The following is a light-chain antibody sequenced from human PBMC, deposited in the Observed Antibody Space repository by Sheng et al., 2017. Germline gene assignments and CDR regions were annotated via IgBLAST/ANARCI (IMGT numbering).Light chain of an antibody. Sequence: EIVLTQSPGTLSLSPGDRATLSCRASQSFSNNYLAWYQQKPGQAPRLLIYGASSRATGVPDRFSGSGSGTDFTLTIGRLEPEIVVYFCXQYGSSPETFGQGTKVEMK. CDR2: GAS. V-gene: IGKV3-20*01. CDR3: XQYGSSPET. CDR1: QSFSNNY. J-gene: IGKJ1*01.